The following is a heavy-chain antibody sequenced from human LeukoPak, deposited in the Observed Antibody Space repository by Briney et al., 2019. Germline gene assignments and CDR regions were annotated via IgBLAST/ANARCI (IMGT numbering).Heavy chain of an antibody. V-gene: IGHV1-2*02. CDR3: ARVLYSGYSSLGY. Sequence: ASVKVSCKASGYTFTGYYMHWVRQAPGQGLEWMGWINPNSGGTNYAQKFQGRVTMTRDTSISTAYMELSRLRSDDTAVYYCARVLYSGYSSLGYWGQGTLVTVSS. J-gene: IGHJ4*02. CDR2: INPNSGGT. CDR1: GYTFTGYY. D-gene: IGHD5-12*01.